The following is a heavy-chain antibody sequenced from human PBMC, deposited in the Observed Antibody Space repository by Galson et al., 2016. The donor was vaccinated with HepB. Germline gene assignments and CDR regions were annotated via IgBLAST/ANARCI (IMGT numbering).Heavy chain of an antibody. V-gene: IGHV3-66*02. CDR1: GFTVSSNY. CDR3: ARRSDSLLVVTGDC. CDR2: IYSGGST. D-gene: IGHD2-8*02. Sequence: SLRLSCAASGFTVSSNYMTWVRQAPGKGPEWVSVIYSGGSTSYADSVKGRFTISRDGSKNTLYLQMNSLRPEDTAVYYCARRSDSLLVVTGDCWGQGTLVTVSS. J-gene: IGHJ4*02.